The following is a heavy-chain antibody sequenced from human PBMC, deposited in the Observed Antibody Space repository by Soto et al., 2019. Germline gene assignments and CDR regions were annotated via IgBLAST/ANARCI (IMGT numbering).Heavy chain of an antibody. J-gene: IGHJ4*02. CDR3: ARSFGWYAIDQ. CDR2: IHHSGST. V-gene: IGHV4-4*02. CDR1: GASISSEQS. D-gene: IGHD6-19*01. Sequence: QMQLQESGPGLVKPSETLSLTCAVSGASISSEQSWSWVRQPPGKGLAWIGEIHHSGSTNNNPSLKSRVTLSEXKSKNQFSLTLSSVTAADTAVYYCARSFGWYAIDQWGQGTLVIVSS.